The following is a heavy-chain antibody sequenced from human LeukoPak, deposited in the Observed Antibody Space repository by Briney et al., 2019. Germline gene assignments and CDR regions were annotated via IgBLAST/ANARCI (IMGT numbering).Heavy chain of an antibody. CDR2: IYTSGST. V-gene: IGHV4-61*02. CDR1: GGSISSGGYY. CDR3: ARVNIDYYMDV. J-gene: IGHJ6*03. D-gene: IGHD2/OR15-2a*01. Sequence: PSQTLSLTCTVSGGSISSGGYYWNWIRQPAGKGLEWIGRIYTSGSTNYNPSLKSRVTISVDTSKNQFSLKLSSVTAADTAVYYCARVNIDYYMDVWGKGTTVTVSS.